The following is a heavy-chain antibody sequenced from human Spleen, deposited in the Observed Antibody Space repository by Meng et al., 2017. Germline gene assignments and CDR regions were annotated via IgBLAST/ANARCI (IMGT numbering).Heavy chain of an antibody. Sequence: QVQLVQSGAEVKKPGPSVKVPCKASGYTFTLYDVNWVRQATGQGLEWMGWMNPNSGNTGYAQRFQGRVTMTRNISISTAYMELSSLRSDDTAVYYCARGSAAGTGWLDPWGRGTLVTVSS. D-gene: IGHD6-13*01. CDR2: MNPNSGNT. CDR3: ARGSAAGTGWLDP. V-gene: IGHV1-8*01. CDR1: GYTFTLYD. J-gene: IGHJ5*02.